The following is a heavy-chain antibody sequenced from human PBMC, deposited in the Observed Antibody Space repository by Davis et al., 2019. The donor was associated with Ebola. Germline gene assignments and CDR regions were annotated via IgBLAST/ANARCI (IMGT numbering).Heavy chain of an antibody. D-gene: IGHD6-6*01. J-gene: IGHJ6*02. V-gene: IGHV3-23*01. CDR3: ARLQVPGRPFYYYGMDV. Sequence: GESLKISCAASGSTVSNYALSWIRHAPGKGLEWVSSISGGSGGRKDYAVSVRGRFSISRDNSKDTVSLQMSSLRAEDSAVYYCARLQVPGRPFYYYGMDVWGQGTTVTVSS. CDR1: GSTVSNYA. CDR2: ISGGSGGRK.